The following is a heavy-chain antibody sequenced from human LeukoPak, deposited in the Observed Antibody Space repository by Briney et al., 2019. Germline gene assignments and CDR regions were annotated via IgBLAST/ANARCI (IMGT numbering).Heavy chain of an antibody. CDR3: ASNGGGGDNIAARPLYYYYYYMDV. J-gene: IGHJ6*03. V-gene: IGHV4-39*07. CDR1: GGSISSSSYY. CDR2: IYYSGST. Sequence: PSETPSLTCTVSGGSISSSSYYWGWIRQPPGKGLEWIGSIYYSGSTYYNPSLKSRVTISVDTSKNQFSLKLSSVTAADTAVYYCASNGGGGDNIAARPLYYYYYYMDVWGKGTTVTVSS. D-gene: IGHD6-6*01.